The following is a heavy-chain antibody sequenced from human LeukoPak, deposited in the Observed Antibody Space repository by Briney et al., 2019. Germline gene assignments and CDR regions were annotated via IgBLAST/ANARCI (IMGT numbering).Heavy chain of an antibody. V-gene: IGHV4-59*12. D-gene: IGHD1-26*01. Sequence: PSETLSLTCTVSGGSISSYYWSWIRQPPGKGLEWIGYIYYSGSTNYNPSLKSRVTISVDTSKNQFSLKLSSVTAADTAVYYCARVSGSYFTVDYWGQGTLVTVSS. J-gene: IGHJ4*02. CDR1: GGSISSYY. CDR3: ARVSGSYFTVDY. CDR2: IYYSGST.